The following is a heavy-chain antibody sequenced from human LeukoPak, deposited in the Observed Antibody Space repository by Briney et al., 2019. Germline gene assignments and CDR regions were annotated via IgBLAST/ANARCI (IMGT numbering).Heavy chain of an antibody. Sequence: GASVKVSCKASGYTFTGYYMHWVQQAPGQGLEWIGWINPNSGRTNYAQKFQGRVTMTRDTSISTAYMELSRLRSDDTAVYYCARDVSDYYDSSGYYNWFDPWGQGTLVTVSS. V-gene: IGHV1-2*02. CDR1: GYTFTGYY. CDR2: INPNSGRT. CDR3: ARDVSDYYDSSGYYNWFDP. D-gene: IGHD3-22*01. J-gene: IGHJ5*02.